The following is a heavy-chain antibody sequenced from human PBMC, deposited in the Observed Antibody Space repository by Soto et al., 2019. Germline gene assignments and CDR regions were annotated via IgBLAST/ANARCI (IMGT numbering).Heavy chain of an antibody. Sequence: TPGKGLEWIGSIYYSGSTYYNPSLKSRVTISVDTSKNQFSLKLSSVTAADTAVYYCAFFVQAEDGIRDVGTVSEFLLNRSSDL. D-gene: IGHD3-9*01. CDR2: IYYSGST. V-gene: IGHV4-39*01. J-gene: IGHJ2*01. CDR3: AFFVQAEDGIRDVGTVSEFLLNRSSDL.